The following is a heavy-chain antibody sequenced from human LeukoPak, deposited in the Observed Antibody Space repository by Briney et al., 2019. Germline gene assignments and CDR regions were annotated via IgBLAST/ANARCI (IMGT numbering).Heavy chain of an antibody. D-gene: IGHD2-2*01. V-gene: IGHV1-8*03. Sequence: ASVKVSCKASGGTFSSYAISRVRQATGQGLEWMGWMNPNSGNTGYAQKFQGRVTITRNTSISTAYMELSSLRSEDTAVYYCARGLGAAINYYYYYMDVWGKGTTVTVSS. CDR2: MNPNSGNT. J-gene: IGHJ6*03. CDR3: ARGLGAAINYYYYYMDV. CDR1: GGTFSSYA.